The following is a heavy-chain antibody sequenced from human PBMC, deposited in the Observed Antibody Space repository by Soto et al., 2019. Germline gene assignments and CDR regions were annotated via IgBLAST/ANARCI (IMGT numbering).Heavy chain of an antibody. CDR3: ERFVVIPDGDNWFDP. D-gene: IGHD2-2*01. CDR2: ISAYNANP. Sequence: ASVKVSCKASGYTFTSYGITWVRQAPGQGLEWMGWISAYNANPNYAQKVQGRVTMTTDTSTSTAYMELRSLRSDDKAVYYCERFVVIPDGDNWFDPWCQGILVTVS. CDR1: GYTFTSYG. J-gene: IGHJ5*02. V-gene: IGHV1-18*01.